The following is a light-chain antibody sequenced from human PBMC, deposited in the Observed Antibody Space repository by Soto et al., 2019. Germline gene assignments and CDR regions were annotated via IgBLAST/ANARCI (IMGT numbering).Light chain of an antibody. Sequence: EIVLTQSPATLSLSPGERDTLSCRASQSISSYLAWFQQKPGQAPRLLIYDASNRATGVPPRFSGSGSGTDFTLTISSLEPEDFAVYYCQQRTNWPLTFGGGTKVEIK. CDR1: QSISSY. J-gene: IGKJ4*01. CDR3: QQRTNWPLT. V-gene: IGKV3-11*01. CDR2: DAS.